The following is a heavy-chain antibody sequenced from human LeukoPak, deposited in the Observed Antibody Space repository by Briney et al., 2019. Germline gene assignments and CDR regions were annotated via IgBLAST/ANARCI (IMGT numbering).Heavy chain of an antibody. D-gene: IGHD2-2*01. J-gene: IGHJ4*02. CDR2: INPNSGGT. CDR3: AIYPEDIVVVPAASGNY. Sequence: ASLKVSCKASGYTFTGYYMHWVRQAPGQGLEWMGWINPNSGGTNYAQKFQGRVTMTRDTSISTAYMELSRRRSDDTAVYYGAIYPEDIVVVPAASGNYWGQGTLVTVSS. CDR1: GYTFTGYY. V-gene: IGHV1-2*02.